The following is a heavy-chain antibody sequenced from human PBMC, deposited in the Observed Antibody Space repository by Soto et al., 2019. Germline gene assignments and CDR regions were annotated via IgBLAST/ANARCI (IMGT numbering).Heavy chain of an antibody. V-gene: IGHV4-34*01. CDR2: INHSGST. CDR1: GGSFSGYY. J-gene: IGHJ4*02. CDR3: ARGGLEAAGTIDY. Sequence: SETLSLTCAVYGGSFSGYYWSWIRQPPGKGLEWIGEINHSGSTNYNPSLKSRVTISVDTSKNQFSLKLNSVTAADTAVYYCARGGLEAAGTIDYWGQGTLVTVSS. D-gene: IGHD6-13*01.